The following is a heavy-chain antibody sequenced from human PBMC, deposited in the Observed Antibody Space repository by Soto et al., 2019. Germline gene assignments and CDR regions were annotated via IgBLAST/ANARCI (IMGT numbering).Heavy chain of an antibody. CDR3: AKGYCSGGRCYLLDY. CDR2: ISGSGGST. J-gene: IGHJ4*02. V-gene: IGHV3-23*01. D-gene: IGHD2-15*01. Sequence: GGSLRLSCAASGFTFSSYAMSWVRQAPGKGLEWVSAISGSGGSTYYADSVKGRFTISRDNSKNTLYLQMNSLRAEDTAVYYCAKGYCSGGRCYLLDYWGQGTLVTVSS. CDR1: GFTFSSYA.